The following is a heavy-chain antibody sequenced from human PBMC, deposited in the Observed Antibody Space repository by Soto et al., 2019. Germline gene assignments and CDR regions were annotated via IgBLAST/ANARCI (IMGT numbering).Heavy chain of an antibody. Sequence: QVQLVQSGAEEKKPGASVKVSCKASGYTFTSYAMHWVRQAPGQRLEWMGWINAGNGNTKYSQKFQGRVTITRDTSASAAEMELSSLRSAHMAVYYCARRRCSCGSCNRPAFFDCWGQRTLVTVSS. CDR3: ARRRCSCGSCNRPAFFDC. V-gene: IGHV1-3*05. CDR2: INAGNGNT. D-gene: IGHD2-15*01. CDR1: GYTFTSYA. J-gene: IGHJ4*02.